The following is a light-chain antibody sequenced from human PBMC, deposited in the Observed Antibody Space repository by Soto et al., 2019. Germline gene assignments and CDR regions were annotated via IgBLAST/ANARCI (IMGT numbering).Light chain of an antibody. CDR1: QGISSS. CDR3: QQVISYPIT. V-gene: IGKV1-9*01. CDR2: AAS. J-gene: IGKJ5*01. Sequence: DIQLTQSPSVLSASVGDRVTITCRASQGISSSLVWYQQRPGKAPKLLIDAASTLQSGIPLRFSGSGSGTEFTLTISSLQPEDFATYYCQQVISYPITFGQWTRVDIK.